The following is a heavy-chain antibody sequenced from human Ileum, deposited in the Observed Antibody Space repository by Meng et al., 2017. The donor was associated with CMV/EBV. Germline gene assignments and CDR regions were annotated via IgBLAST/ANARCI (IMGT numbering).Heavy chain of an antibody. CDR2: ISSSSSYI. J-gene: IGHJ6*02. Sequence: GGSLRLSCVASGFTFSSYSMNCVRQAPGKGLEWVSSISSSSSYIYYADSVKGRFTISRDNAKNSLYLQMNRLRAEDTAMYYCARDTIVLMDYYSGMDVWGQGTTVTVSS. V-gene: IGHV3-21*01. CDR3: ARDTIVLMDYYSGMDV. D-gene: IGHD2-8*01. CDR1: GFTFSSYS.